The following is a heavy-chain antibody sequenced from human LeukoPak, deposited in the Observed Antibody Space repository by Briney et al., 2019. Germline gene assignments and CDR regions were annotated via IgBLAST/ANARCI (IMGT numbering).Heavy chain of an antibody. D-gene: IGHD1-26*01. V-gene: IGHV3-23*01. CDR1: GFSFSSYA. CDR2: LSGSGDST. J-gene: IGHJ4*02. Sequence: GGSLRLSCAASGFSFSSYAMTWVRQAPGKGLEWVSALSGSGDSTYDADSVKGGFTISRDNSKNTLYLQMKSLRAEDTAVYYCAKDVRGSGTYWDYWGQGTLVTVSS. CDR3: AKDVRGSGTYWDY.